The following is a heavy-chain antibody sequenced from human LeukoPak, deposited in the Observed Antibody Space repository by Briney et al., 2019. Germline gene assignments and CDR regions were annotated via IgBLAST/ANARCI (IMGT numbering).Heavy chain of an antibody. CDR2: IYYSGST. J-gene: IGHJ3*02. CDR1: GGSISRSGYY. V-gene: IGHV4-39*07. D-gene: IGHD2-15*01. Sequence: SETLSLTCTVSGGSISRSGYYWGWIRQPPGKGLEWIGSIYYSGSTYYNPSLKSRVTISVDTSKNQFSLKLSSVTAADTAFYYCARGAGSTISNDAFDIWGQGTMVTVSS. CDR3: ARGAGSTISNDAFDI.